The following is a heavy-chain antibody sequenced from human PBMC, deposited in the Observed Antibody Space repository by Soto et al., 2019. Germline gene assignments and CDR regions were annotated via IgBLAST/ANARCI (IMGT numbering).Heavy chain of an antibody. CDR1: GVSISNSSYY. J-gene: IGHJ4*02. CDR2: IYYSGIT. CDR3: ARHGSN. Sequence: SETLSLTCTVSGVSISNSSYYWGWIRRPPGKGPEWIGTIYYSGITYYNPSLKSRVTISVDTSKNQFSLKLTSVTAADTAVYYCARHGSNWGQGTLVTVSS. V-gene: IGHV4-39*01.